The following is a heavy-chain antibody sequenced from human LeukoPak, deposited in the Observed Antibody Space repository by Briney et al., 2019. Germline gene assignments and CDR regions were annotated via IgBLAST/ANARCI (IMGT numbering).Heavy chain of an antibody. CDR1: GVTFSSYA. V-gene: IGHV3-23*01. CDR3: AKDFVVLAIVGDGLADY. J-gene: IGHJ4*02. Sequence: GGSLRLSCAASGVTFSSYAMSWVRPAPGKGLEWVSAISGSGGSTYYADSVEGRLTISRDNSKNTMYLKMNSLRAEDTDVYDCAKDFVVLAIVGDGLADYWGQGTLVTVSS. CDR2: ISGSGGST. D-gene: IGHD1-26*01.